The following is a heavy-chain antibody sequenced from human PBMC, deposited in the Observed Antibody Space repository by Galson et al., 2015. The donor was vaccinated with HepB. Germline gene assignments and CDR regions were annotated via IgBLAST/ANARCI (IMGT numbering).Heavy chain of an antibody. J-gene: IGHJ4*02. CDR1: GFTFSDYY. Sequence: SLRLSCAASGFTFSDYYMSWIRQAPGKGLEWVSSISSSSSYTNYADSVKGRFTISRDNAKNSLYLQMNSLRAEDTAVYYCARHGMGSWYGRLDYWGQGTLVTVSS. V-gene: IGHV3-11*06. CDR2: ISSSSSYT. CDR3: ARHGMGSWYGRLDY. D-gene: IGHD6-13*01.